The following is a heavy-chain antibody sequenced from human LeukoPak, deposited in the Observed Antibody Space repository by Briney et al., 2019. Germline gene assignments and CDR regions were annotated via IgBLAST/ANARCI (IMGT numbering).Heavy chain of an antibody. Sequence: SETLSLTCTVSGGSISSYYWSWIRQPAGKGLEWIGRIYTSGSTNYNPSLKSRVTMSVDTSKNQFSLKLSSVTAADTAVYYCASGGFVVVPAAILAGEKGFDYWGQGTLVTVSS. CDR2: IYTSGST. CDR1: GGSISSYY. D-gene: IGHD2-2*01. J-gene: IGHJ4*02. V-gene: IGHV4-4*07. CDR3: ASGGFVVVPAAILAGEKGFDY.